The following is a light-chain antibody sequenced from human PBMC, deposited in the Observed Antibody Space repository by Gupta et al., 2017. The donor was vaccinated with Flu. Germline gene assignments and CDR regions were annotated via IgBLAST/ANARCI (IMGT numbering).Light chain of an antibody. CDR3: QKYGTSPLT. V-gene: IGKV3-20*01. J-gene: IGKJ4*01. CDR2: GAS. Sequence: EIVLTQSRGILSLSSGERATLSCRASQSVGSSDLAWYQQQPGQAPSLLIYGASSRATGIPDRFSGSGSGTDFTLTISRLEPEDFAVYYCQKYGTSPLTFGGGTKVEI. CDR1: QSVGSSD.